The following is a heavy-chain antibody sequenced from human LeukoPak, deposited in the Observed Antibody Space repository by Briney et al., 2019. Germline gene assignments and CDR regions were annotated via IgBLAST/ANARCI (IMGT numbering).Heavy chain of an antibody. CDR3: ADAGYSDRWYSDY. Sequence: GGSLRLSCAASGFSVSRYAMSWVRQAPGKGLEWVSTISGGSGGTYYADSAKGRFTISRDNSENTVYLQMNSLRGDDTAIYFCADAGYSDRWYSDYWGQGTLVTVSS. CDR1: GFSVSRYA. D-gene: IGHD1-26*01. CDR2: ISGGSGGT. J-gene: IGHJ4*02. V-gene: IGHV3-23*01.